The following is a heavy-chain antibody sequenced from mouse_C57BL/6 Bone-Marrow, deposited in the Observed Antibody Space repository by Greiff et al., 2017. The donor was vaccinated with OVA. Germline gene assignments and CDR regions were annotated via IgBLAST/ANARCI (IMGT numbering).Heavy chain of an antibody. CDR2: IYPGDGDT. V-gene: IGHV1-82*01. Sequence: VQLQQSGPELVKPGASVKISCKASGYAFSSSWMNRVKQRPGKGLEWIGRIYPGDGDTNYNGKFKGKATLTADKSSSTAYMQLSSLTSEDSAVYFCAGQLRLWFAYWGQGTLVTVSA. CDR3: AGQLRLWFAY. CDR1: GYAFSSSW. D-gene: IGHD3-2*02. J-gene: IGHJ3*01.